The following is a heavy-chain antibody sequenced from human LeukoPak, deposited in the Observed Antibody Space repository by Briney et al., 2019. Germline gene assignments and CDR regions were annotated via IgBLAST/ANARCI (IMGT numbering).Heavy chain of an antibody. CDR3: VRSGKMATITWGVLDY. CDR2: ISSSGSTI. D-gene: IGHD5-24*01. Sequence: GGSLRLSCAASGFTFSSYEMNWVRQAPGKGLEWVSYISSSGSTIYYADSVKGRFTISRDNTKNSLYLQMNSLRAEDTAVYYCVRSGKMATITWGVLDYWGQGTLVTVSS. CDR1: GFTFSSYE. V-gene: IGHV3-48*03. J-gene: IGHJ4*02.